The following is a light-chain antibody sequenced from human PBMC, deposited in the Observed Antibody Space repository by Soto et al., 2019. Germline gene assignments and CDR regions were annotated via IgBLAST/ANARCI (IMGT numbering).Light chain of an antibody. V-gene: IGLV2-14*01. J-gene: IGLJ1*01. CDR1: SSDVGGYNF. CDR3: SSYTSSSTLYV. CDR2: EVS. Sequence: QSALTQSPSASGSPGQSVTISCTGTSSDVGGYNFVSWYQQHPGKAPKLMIYEVSNRPSGVSNRFSGSKSGNTASLTISGLQAEDEADYYCSSYTSSSTLYVFGTGTKLTVL.